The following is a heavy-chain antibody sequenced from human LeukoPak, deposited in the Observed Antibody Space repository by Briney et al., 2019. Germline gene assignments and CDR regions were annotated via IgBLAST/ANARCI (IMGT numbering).Heavy chain of an antibody. V-gene: IGHV3-23*01. CDR1: GFTFSSCA. CDR3: AKQSYNSCYTALNF. J-gene: IGHJ4*02. D-gene: IGHD2-2*02. Sequence: QSGGSLRLSCAASGFTFSSCAMSWVRQAPGKGLEWVSVISGSGDSTYYADSVKGRFTISRDNSKNTLYLQMNSLRAEDTAVYYCAKQSYNSCYTALNFWGQGTLVTVSS. CDR2: ISGSGDST.